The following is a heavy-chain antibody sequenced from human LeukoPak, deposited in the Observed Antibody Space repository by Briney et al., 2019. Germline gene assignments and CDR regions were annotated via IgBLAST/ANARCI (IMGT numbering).Heavy chain of an antibody. D-gene: IGHD6-19*01. CDR3: ARGEYSSGEKDY. CDR1: GGSISSSSYY. CDR2: IYYSGST. J-gene: IGHJ4*02. V-gene: IGHV4-39*01. Sequence: SETLSLTCTVSGGSISSSSYYWGWIRQPPGKGLEWIGSIYYSGSTYYNPSLKSRVTISVDTSKNQFSLKLSSVTAADTAVYYCARGEYSSGEKDYWGQGTLVTVSS.